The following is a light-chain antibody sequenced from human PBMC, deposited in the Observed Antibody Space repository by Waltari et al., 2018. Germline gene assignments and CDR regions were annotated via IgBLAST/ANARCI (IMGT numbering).Light chain of an antibody. Sequence: QSVLTHPPSVSAAPGQRVTIYCSGGSSNIGKNYVSWYRQFPGPAPKLLIYEDSERPSGIPDRFSGSKSGTSATLDITGLQAGDEADYYCGTWDSSLSGAVFGGGTHLTVL. CDR3: GTWDSSLSGAV. CDR1: SSNIGKNY. J-gene: IGLJ7*01. V-gene: IGLV1-51*02. CDR2: EDS.